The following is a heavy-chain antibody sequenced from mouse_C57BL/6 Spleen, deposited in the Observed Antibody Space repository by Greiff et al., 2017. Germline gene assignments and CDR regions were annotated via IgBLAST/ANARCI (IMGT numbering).Heavy chain of an antibody. V-gene: IGHV1-69*01. CDR1: GYTFTSYW. Sequence: QVQLQQPGAELVMPGASVKLSCKASGYTFTSYWMHWVKQRPGQGLEWIGEIDPSDSYTNYNQKFKGKSTLTVDKSSSTAYMQLSSLTSEDSAVYYCAGRTGTDGQGYFDYWGQGTTLTVSS. J-gene: IGHJ2*01. CDR3: AGRTGTDGQGYFDY. D-gene: IGHD4-1*01. CDR2: IDPSDSYT.